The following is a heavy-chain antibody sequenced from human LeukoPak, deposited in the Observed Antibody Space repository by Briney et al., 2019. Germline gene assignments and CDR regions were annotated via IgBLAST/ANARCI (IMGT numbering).Heavy chain of an antibody. Sequence: GGSLRLSCAASGFTVSNNYMSWVRQAPGKGLEWVSVIYTGGSAYYADSVKGRFTISRDNSKNTLYLQMNSLRAEDTAVYYCAKDIVVVVAATLGGGAFDIWGQGTMVTVSS. CDR2: IYTGGSA. D-gene: IGHD2-15*01. CDR1: GFTVSNNY. V-gene: IGHV3-53*01. CDR3: AKDIVVVVAATLGGGAFDI. J-gene: IGHJ3*02.